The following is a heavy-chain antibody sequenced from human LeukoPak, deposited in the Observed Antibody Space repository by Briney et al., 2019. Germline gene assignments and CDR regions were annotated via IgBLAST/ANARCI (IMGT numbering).Heavy chain of an antibody. CDR2: IYYSGST. CDR3: ARGAAAPYYFDY. Sequence: SETLSLTCTVSGGSISSGDYYWSWIRQPPGKGLEWIGYIYYSGSTNYNPSLKSRVTISVDTSKNQFSLKLSSVTAADTAVYYCARGAAAPYYFDYWGQGTLVTVSS. D-gene: IGHD6-13*01. CDR1: GGSISSGDYY. V-gene: IGHV4-61*08. J-gene: IGHJ4*02.